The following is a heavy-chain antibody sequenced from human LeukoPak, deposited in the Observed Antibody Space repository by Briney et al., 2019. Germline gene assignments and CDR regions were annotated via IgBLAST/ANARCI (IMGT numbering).Heavy chain of an antibody. CDR1: GGSISSYY. CDR3: ARSSPYYYDSSGYYGWYYYYGMDV. D-gene: IGHD3-22*01. V-gene: IGHV4-59*01. J-gene: IGHJ6*02. Sequence: SETLSLTCTVSGGSISSYYWSWIRQPPGKGLEWIGYIYYSGSTNYNPSLKSRVTTSVDTSKNQFSLKLSSVTAADTAVYYCARSSPYYYDSSGYYGWYYYYGMDVWGQGTTVTVSS. CDR2: IYYSGST.